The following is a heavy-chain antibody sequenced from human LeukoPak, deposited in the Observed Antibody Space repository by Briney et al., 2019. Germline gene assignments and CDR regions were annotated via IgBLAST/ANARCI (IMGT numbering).Heavy chain of an antibody. J-gene: IGHJ3*02. CDR2: VYYDGST. CDR3: AKITFDALDI. Sequence: SETLSLTCTVSGDSIYSYYWSWLRQPPGKGLEGIAYVYYDGSTNYNPSLKSRVKLAVDTSKNQVSLNLSSVTAADTAVYYCAKITFDALDIWGQGTMVSVSS. CDR1: GDSIYSYY. V-gene: IGHV4-59*01. D-gene: IGHD5-24*01.